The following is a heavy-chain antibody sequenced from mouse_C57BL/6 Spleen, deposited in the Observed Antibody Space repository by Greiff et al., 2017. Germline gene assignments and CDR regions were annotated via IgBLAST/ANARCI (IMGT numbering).Heavy chain of an antibody. D-gene: IGHD1-1*01. CDR3: ARSPFGYYGSSSYWYFDV. CDR2: INPNNGGT. CDR1: GYTFTDYY. Sequence: VQLQQSGPELVKPGASVKISCKASGYTFTDYYMNWVKQSHGKSLEWIGDINPNNGGTSYNQKFKGKATLTVDKSSSTAYMELRSLTSEDSAVYYCARSPFGYYGSSSYWYFDVWGTGTTVTVSS. V-gene: IGHV1-26*01. J-gene: IGHJ1*03.